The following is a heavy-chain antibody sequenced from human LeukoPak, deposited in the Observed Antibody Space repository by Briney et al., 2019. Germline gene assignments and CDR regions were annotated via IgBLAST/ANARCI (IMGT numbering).Heavy chain of an antibody. Sequence: GGSLRLSCAASGFTLSSYAMSWVRQAPGKGLEWVSAISGSGGSTYYADSVKGRFTISRDNSKNTLYLQMNSLRAEDTAVYYCAKGVWSGYYFDYWGQGTLVTVSS. CDR3: AKGVWSGYYFDY. V-gene: IGHV3-23*01. D-gene: IGHD3-3*01. CDR2: ISGSGGST. J-gene: IGHJ4*02. CDR1: GFTLSSYA.